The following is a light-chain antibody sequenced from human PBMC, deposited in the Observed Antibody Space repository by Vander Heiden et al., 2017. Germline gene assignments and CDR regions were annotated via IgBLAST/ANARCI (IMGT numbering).Light chain of an antibody. CDR2: PNTDRRH. V-gene: IGLV4-69*01. CDR1: SGHSCYA. CDR3: QTWGTGALVV. Sequence: QRVLTQSPSASPPPGASAKPTCTLSSGHSCYAIAWHEHQPENGHRHLPDPNTDRRHSKGDGLPDRFSASSSAAARYLTISSLQSDEEADYYCQTWGTGALVVFGGGTKLTVL. J-gene: IGLJ2*01.